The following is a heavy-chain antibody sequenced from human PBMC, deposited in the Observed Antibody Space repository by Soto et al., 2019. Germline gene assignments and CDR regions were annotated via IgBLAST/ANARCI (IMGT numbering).Heavy chain of an antibody. CDR1: GDTFTSYY. V-gene: IGHV1-46*01. Sequence: ASVKVPFKAPGDTFTSYYFHWVRQAPAQGLEGVGVINPHGGSAAYAQRFQGRVTMTRDTPTSTVYMQLTSLRSEDTAVYYCARSSGGNDGLIIEGSNWFAPWGQGTLVTVSS. D-gene: IGHD1-26*01. J-gene: IGHJ5*02. CDR3: ARSSGGNDGLIIEGSNWFAP. CDR2: INPHGGSA.